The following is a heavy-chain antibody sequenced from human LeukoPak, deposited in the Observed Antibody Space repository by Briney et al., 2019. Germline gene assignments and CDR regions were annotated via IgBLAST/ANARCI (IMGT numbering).Heavy chain of an antibody. CDR1: GGSISSYY. CDR2: IYYSGST. CDR3: ARERRRNSYYCGGDCYDAFDI. V-gene: IGHV4-59*01. Sequence: SETLSLTCTVSGGSISSYYWSWIRQPPGKGLEWIGYIYYSGSTNYNPSLKSRVTISVDTSKNQFSLKLSSVTAADTAVYYCARERRRNSYYCGGDCYDAFDIWVQGTMVTVSS. D-gene: IGHD2-21*02. J-gene: IGHJ3*02.